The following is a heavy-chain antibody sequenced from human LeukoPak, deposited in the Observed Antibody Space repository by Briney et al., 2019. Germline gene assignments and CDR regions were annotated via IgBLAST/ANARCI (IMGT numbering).Heavy chain of an antibody. Sequence: GGSLRLSCAASGFTFSDYYMSWIRQAPGKGLEWVSYISSSGSTIYYADSVKGRFTISRDNAKDSLYLQMNSLRAEDTAVYYCARDRGVVPAAISPGDYYYYGMDVWGQGTTVTVSS. CDR2: ISSSGSTI. J-gene: IGHJ6*02. V-gene: IGHV3-11*01. CDR1: GFTFSDYY. CDR3: ARDRGVVPAAISPGDYYYYGMDV. D-gene: IGHD2-2*02.